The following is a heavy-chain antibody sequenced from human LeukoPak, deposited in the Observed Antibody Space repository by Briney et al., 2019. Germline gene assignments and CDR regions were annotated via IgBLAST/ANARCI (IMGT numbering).Heavy chain of an antibody. D-gene: IGHD4-11*01. J-gene: IGHJ4*02. CDR2: TYYSGST. Sequence: SETLSLTCTVSGGSISSGGYYWSWIRQHPGKGLEWIGYTYYSGSTYYNPSLKSRVTISVDTSKNQFSLKLSSVTAADTAVYYCARESYRSGYFDYWGQGTLVTVSS. CDR1: GGSISSGGYY. CDR3: ARESYRSGYFDY. V-gene: IGHV4-31*03.